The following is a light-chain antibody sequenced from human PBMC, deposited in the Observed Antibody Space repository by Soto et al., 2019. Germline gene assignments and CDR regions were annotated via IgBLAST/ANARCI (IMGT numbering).Light chain of an antibody. Sequence: EIVLTQSPATRSLSPGVRATLSFRPSPSVTNFLAWYQQKPGQAPRLLIYGAFKRATGIPARFSGSGSGTDFTLTISSLEPEDSAIYYCQQRNIWPPVTFGQGTRLEIK. J-gene: IGKJ5*01. V-gene: IGKV3-11*01. CDR2: GAF. CDR1: PSVTNF. CDR3: QQRNIWPPVT.